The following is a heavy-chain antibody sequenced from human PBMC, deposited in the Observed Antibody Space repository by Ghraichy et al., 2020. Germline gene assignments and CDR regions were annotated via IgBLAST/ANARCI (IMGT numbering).Heavy chain of an antibody. CDR1: GFTFSSYA. D-gene: IGHD6-13*01. J-gene: IGHJ4*02. Sequence: GGSLRLSCAASGFTFSSYAMSWVRQAPGKGLEWVSAISGSGGSTYYADSVKGRFTISRDNSKNTLYLQMNSLRAEDTAVYYCAKDSEGQQLPNLDYWGQGTLVTVSS. V-gene: IGHV3-23*01. CDR2: ISGSGGST. CDR3: AKDSEGQQLPNLDY.